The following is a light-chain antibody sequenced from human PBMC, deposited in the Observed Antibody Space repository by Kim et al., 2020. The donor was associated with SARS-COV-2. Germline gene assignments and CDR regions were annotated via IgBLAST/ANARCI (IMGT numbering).Light chain of an antibody. CDR2: KAS. Sequence: DIQMTQSPSTLSASVGDRVTITCRASQSISSWLAWYQQKPGKAPKLLIYKASSLESGVPSRFSGSGSGTEFTLTISRLQPDDFATYYCQPYNSLRTFGQGTKVDIK. V-gene: IGKV1-5*03. CDR3: QPYNSLRT. J-gene: IGKJ1*01. CDR1: QSISSW.